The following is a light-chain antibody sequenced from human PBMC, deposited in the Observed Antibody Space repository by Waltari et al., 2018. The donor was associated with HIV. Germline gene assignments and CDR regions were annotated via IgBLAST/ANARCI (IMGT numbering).Light chain of an antibody. CDR1: QSVITY. J-gene: IGKJ5*01. V-gene: IGKV3-11*01. Sequence: EIVLTQSPATLSLSPGERATLSCRASQSVITYLAWYQQKPGQAPRRLIYGASSRATGIPARLSGSGSGTDFTLTISSLEPGDFGVYYCHQRSDWPFTFGQGTRLEIK. CDR3: HQRSDWPFT. CDR2: GAS.